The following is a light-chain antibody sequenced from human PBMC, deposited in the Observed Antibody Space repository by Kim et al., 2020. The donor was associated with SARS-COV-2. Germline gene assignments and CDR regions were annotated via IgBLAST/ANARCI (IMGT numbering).Light chain of an antibody. CDR2: DNS. Sequence: VTISGTGSSANSGAGYDVHWYQQLPGTAPKLLIYDNSNRPSGVPDRFSGSKSGTSASLAITGLQAEDEADYYCQSYDSSLSALYVFGTGTKVTVL. CDR3: QSYDSSLSALYV. CDR1: SANSGAGYD. V-gene: IGLV1-40*01. J-gene: IGLJ1*01.